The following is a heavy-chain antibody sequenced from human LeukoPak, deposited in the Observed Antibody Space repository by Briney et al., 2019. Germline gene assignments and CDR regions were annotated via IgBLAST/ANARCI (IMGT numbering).Heavy chain of an antibody. CDR3: ARDLEEYCSGGSCSLFDY. CDR1: GFTFSAYS. CDR2: ISSSSYI. J-gene: IGHJ4*02. D-gene: IGHD2-15*01. Sequence: NPGGSLRLSCAASGFTFSAYSMNWVRQAPGKGLEWVSSISSSSYIYYADSVKGRFTISRDNAKNSLYLQMNSLRAEDTAVYYCARDLEEYCSGGSCSLFDYWGQGTLVTVSS. V-gene: IGHV3-21*01.